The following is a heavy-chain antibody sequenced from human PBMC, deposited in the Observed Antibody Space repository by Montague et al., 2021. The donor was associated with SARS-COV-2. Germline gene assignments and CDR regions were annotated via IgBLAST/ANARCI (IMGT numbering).Heavy chain of an antibody. V-gene: IGHV3-74*01. Sequence: SLRLSCPASGFTFRSYWMHWVRQAPGKGLVWVSRINSDGSSTTYADSVKGRFAISRDNAKNTLYSQMNSLRAEDTAVYYCARGRYSSSWYGTKYYFDYWGQGTLVTVSS. CDR1: GFTFRSYW. D-gene: IGHD6-13*01. J-gene: IGHJ4*02. CDR3: ARGRYSSSWYGTKYYFDY. CDR2: INSDGSST.